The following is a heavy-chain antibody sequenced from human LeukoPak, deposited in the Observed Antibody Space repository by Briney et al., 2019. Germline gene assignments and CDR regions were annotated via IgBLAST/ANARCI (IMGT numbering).Heavy chain of an antibody. CDR3: ARQNDILTGYSDY. CDR2: IYPGDSDT. V-gene: IGHV5-51*01. Sequence: GESLKISCNGSGYSFTSYWIGWVRQMPGKGLEWMGIIYPGDSDTRYSPSFQGQVTISADKSISTAYLQWSSLKASDTAMYYCARQNDILTGYSDYWGQGTLVTVSS. CDR1: GYSFTSYW. J-gene: IGHJ4*02. D-gene: IGHD3-9*01.